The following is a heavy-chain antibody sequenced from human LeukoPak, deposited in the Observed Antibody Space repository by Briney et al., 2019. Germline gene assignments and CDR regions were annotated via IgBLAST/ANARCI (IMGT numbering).Heavy chain of an antibody. D-gene: IGHD2-2*01. CDR2: INHSGST. CDR3: ARGTPVFDY. V-gene: IGHV4-34*01. J-gene: IGHJ4*02. Sequence: SETLSLTCAVYGGSFSGYYWSWIRQPPGKGLEWIGEINHSGSTNYNPSLKSRVTISVDTSKNQFSLKLSSVTAADTTVYYCARGTPVFDYWGQGTLVTVSS. CDR1: GGSFSGYY.